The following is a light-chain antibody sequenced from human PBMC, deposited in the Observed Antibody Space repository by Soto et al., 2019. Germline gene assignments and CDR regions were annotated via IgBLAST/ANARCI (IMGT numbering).Light chain of an antibody. Sequence: EIVLTQSPDTLSLSPGERASLSCRVRQSVSSNYLAWYQQTPGQAPRLLIYGDSTRATGIPDRFRGSGSGTDFTLTITRLEPEDFAVYWCQQYDESPIFGGGTKVEIK. CDR2: GDS. J-gene: IGKJ4*01. CDR3: QQYDESPI. CDR1: QSVSSNY. V-gene: IGKV3-20*01.